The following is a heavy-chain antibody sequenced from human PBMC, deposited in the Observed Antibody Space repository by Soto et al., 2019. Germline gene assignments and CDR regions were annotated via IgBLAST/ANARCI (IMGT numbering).Heavy chain of an antibody. D-gene: IGHD3-10*01. CDR2: IYSGGYT. V-gene: IGHV3-53*01. J-gene: IGHJ4*02. CDR3: GTHPGGGGY. Sequence: EVQLVESGGGLIQPGGSLRLSCAVSGFTVSNNYMSWVRQAPGKGLEGVSVIYSGGYTAYGDSVKGRFTISRDNSKNTLYLPTKTPAPHDPAVYYGGTHPGGGGYWGQGTLVTVSS. CDR1: GFTVSNNY.